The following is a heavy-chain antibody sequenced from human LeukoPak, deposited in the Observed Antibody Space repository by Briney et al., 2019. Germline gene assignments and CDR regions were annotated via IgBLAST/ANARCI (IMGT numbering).Heavy chain of an antibody. V-gene: IGHV4-4*07. CDR2: IYSSGST. J-gene: IGHJ5*02. CDR3: TRDTKFSP. D-gene: IGHD3-3*01. Sequence: SETLSLTCTVSGGSISGYYWSWIRQPAGKGLEWIGRIYSSGSTNYNPSLKSRVTMSIDTSKNQFSLKLSSVTAADTPFYYCTRDTKFSPWGQGTPGTVSS. CDR1: GGSISGYY.